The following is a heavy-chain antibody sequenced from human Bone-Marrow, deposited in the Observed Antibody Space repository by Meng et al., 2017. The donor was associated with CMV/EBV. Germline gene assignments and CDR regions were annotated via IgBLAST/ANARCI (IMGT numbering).Heavy chain of an antibody. J-gene: IGHJ6*02. V-gene: IGHV3-30*02. D-gene: IGHD2-2*01. CDR3: ARALRYRGYCSSTSCPNYYYYGMDV. CDR1: GFTFSSYA. CDR2: IRYDGSNK. Sequence: GGSLRLSCAASGFTFSSYAMHWVRQAPGKGLEWVAFIRYDGSNKYYADSVKGRFTISRDNAKNSLYLQMNSLRAEDTAVYYCARALRYRGYCSSTSCPNYYYYGMDVWGQGTTVTVSS.